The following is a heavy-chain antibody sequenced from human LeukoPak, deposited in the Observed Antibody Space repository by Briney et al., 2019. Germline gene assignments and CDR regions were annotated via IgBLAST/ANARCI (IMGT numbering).Heavy chain of an antibody. D-gene: IGHD3-16*01. CDR1: GFTFSSYN. Sequence: PGGSLRLSCAASGFTFSSYNMNWVRQAPGKGLEWVSAISPSGRNTYYADSVKGRFIISRDNSKNMLYLQMSSLRAEDTAVYYCAKDDDWGRYKHWGQGTLVTVSS. CDR2: ISPSGRNT. V-gene: IGHV3-23*01. J-gene: IGHJ1*01. CDR3: AKDDDWGRYKH.